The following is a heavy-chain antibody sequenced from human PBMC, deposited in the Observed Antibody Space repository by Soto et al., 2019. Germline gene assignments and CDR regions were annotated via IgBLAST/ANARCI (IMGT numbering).Heavy chain of an antibody. Sequence: EVQLAESGGGLAQPGGSLRLSCAASGFTLSGYAMEWVRQSPGKGLEYVAGISSNGVGTYYANSVQGRFTISRDNSKNTVLLQMVSLRPEDMAVYYYARRARPDFYYMDDWGKGTMVTVS. CDR1: GFTLSGYA. D-gene: IGHD6-6*01. CDR3: ARRARPDFYYMDD. J-gene: IGHJ6*03. V-gene: IGHV3-64*01. CDR2: ISSNGVGT.